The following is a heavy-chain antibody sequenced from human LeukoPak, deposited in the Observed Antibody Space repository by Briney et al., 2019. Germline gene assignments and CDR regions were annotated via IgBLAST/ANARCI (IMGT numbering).Heavy chain of an antibody. Sequence: AGGSLRLSCAASGFTFSNHWMHWVRQAPGEGLMWVSRINRGGSRTDYAGSVKGRFTISRDDAKNTLYLQLDSLRAEDTAVYFCARGGSDTAMAHDYWGQGTLVTVSS. V-gene: IGHV3-74*01. D-gene: IGHD5-18*01. CDR1: GFTFSNHW. CDR2: INRGGSRT. CDR3: ARGGSDTAMAHDY. J-gene: IGHJ4*02.